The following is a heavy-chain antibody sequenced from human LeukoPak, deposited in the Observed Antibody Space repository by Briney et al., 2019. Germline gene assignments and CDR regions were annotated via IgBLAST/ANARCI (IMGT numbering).Heavy chain of an antibody. D-gene: IGHD3-16*02. CDR3: ARDQGYDYVWGSYPVD. CDR2: IKRDGSEK. CDR1: GFTFSSHW. V-gene: IGHV3-7*01. J-gene: IGHJ3*01. Sequence: PGGSLRLSCAASGFTFSSHWMSWVRQAPGKGLEWVANIKRDGSEKYYVDSVKGRFTISRDNAKNSLYLQMNSLRAEDTAVYYCARDQGYDYVWGSYPVDWGQGTMVIVSS.